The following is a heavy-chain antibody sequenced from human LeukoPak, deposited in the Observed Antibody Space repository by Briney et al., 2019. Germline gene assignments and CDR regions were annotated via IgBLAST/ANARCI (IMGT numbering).Heavy chain of an antibody. CDR1: GYTFTSYD. CDR2: MNPNSGGT. CDR3: ARDGYEVRGVIGGY. Sequence: VASVKVSCKASGYTFTSYDINWVRQATGQGLEWMGWMNPNSGGTNYAQKFQGRVTMTRDTSISTAYMELSRLRSDDTAVYYCARDGYEVRGVIGGYWGQGTLVTVSS. J-gene: IGHJ4*02. D-gene: IGHD3-10*01. V-gene: IGHV1-2*02.